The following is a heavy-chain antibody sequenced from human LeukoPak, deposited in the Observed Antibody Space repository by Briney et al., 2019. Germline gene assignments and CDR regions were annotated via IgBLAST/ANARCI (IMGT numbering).Heavy chain of an antibody. CDR3: ARGGRWELPRPYSFDI. V-gene: IGHV1-2*02. D-gene: IGHD1-26*01. Sequence: ASVKVSCTASGYTFTGYYMHWVRQAPGQGLEWIGWINPNSGGTNYAQKFQGRVTMTKDTSTTTAYMELRSLRSDDTAVYYCARGGRWELPRPYSFDIWGQGTMVTVSS. J-gene: IGHJ3*02. CDR1: GYTFTGYY. CDR2: INPNSGGT.